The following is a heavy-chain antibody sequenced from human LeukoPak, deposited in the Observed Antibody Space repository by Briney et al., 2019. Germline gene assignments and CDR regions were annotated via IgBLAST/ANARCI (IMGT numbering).Heavy chain of an antibody. CDR1: GGSISIYY. V-gene: IGHV4-59*01. CDR3: ARGISSGWSYYFDY. CDR2: IYYSGST. Sequence: SETLSLTCTVSGGSISIYYWSWIRQPPGKGLEWIGYIYYSGSTYYNPSLKSRVTVSVDTSKNQFSLKLRSVTAADTAVYYCARGISSGWSYYFDYWGQGTLVTVSS. D-gene: IGHD6-19*01. J-gene: IGHJ4*02.